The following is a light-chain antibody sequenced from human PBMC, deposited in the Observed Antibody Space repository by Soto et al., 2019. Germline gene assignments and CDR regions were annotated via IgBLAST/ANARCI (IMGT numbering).Light chain of an antibody. Sequence: DIQMTQSPSTLSASVGDRVTITCRASQSISSWLAGYQQKPGKAPKLLIYKTSDLEGGVPSRFSGSGSRTEFTLTINSLQPDDFATYYCQPYNNYPFTFGPGTKVDIK. CDR3: QPYNNYPFT. CDR1: QSISSW. J-gene: IGKJ3*01. CDR2: KTS. V-gene: IGKV1-5*03.